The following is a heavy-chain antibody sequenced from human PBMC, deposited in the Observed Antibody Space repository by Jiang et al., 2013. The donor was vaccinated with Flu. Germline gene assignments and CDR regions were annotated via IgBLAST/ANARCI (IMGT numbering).Heavy chain of an antibody. Sequence: QLLESGGGVVQPGRSLRLSCAASGFTFSSYAMHWVRQAPGKGLEWVAVISYDGSNKYYADSVKGRFTISRDNSKNTLYLQMNSLRAEDTAVYYCARARYSYGLTVPDYWGQGTLVTVSS. CDR1: GFTFSSYA. J-gene: IGHJ4*02. CDR3: ARARYSYGLTVPDY. D-gene: IGHD5-18*01. CDR2: ISYDGSNK. V-gene: IGHV3-30-3*01.